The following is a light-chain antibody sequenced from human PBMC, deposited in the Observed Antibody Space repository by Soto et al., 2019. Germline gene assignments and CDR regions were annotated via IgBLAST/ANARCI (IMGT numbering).Light chain of an antibody. CDR1: QDIANF. J-gene: IGKJ4*01. V-gene: IGKV1-27*01. CDR3: QKCKVAPFT. Sequence: ILMTQSPSSLSAFVGDRVTITCRASQDIANFLAWYQQKPGKVPKLLIYAASTLQSGVPSRFSGSGSGTDLTLTISSLQPEDVATYYCQKCKVAPFTFGGGTKVDIK. CDR2: AAS.